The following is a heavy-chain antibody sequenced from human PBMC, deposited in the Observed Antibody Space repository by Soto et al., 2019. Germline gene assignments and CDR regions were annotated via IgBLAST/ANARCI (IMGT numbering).Heavy chain of an antibody. J-gene: IGHJ4*01. CDR1: GGAVRSSGKY. CDR2: IYYSGST. V-gene: IGHV4-39*01. D-gene: IGHD2-15*01. CDR3: ARHYAVVLYHFDY. Sequence: SETLSLTCTVSGGAVRSSGKYWGWLRQPPGKGLEWIRSIYYSGSTYYNPSLKSRVTTSIGTSKNPFSLMLSSVTAADTAVYSCARHYAVVLYHFDYWGLGTPVTVSS.